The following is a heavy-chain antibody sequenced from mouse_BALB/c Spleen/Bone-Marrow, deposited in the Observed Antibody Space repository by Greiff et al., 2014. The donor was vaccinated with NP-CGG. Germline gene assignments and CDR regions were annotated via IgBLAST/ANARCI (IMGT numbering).Heavy chain of an antibody. D-gene: IGHD1-1*01. Sequence: VQLKESGAELVKPGASVKLSCTASGFNIKDTYMHWVKQRPEQGLEWIGRIDPANGNTKYDPKFQSKATITADTSSNTAYLQLSSLTSEDTAVYYCASYYYGHYFDYWGQGTTLTVSS. J-gene: IGHJ2*01. CDR2: IDPANGNT. V-gene: IGHV14-3*02. CDR1: GFNIKDTY. CDR3: ASYYYGHYFDY.